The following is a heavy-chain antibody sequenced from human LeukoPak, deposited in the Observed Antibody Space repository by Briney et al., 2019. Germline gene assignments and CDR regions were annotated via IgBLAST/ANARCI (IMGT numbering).Heavy chain of an antibody. J-gene: IGHJ4*02. CDR3: AKDLLRIYWRTFDS. D-gene: IGHD3-10*01. CDR2: FNDTGSST. V-gene: IGHV3-23*01. CDR1: GDSIRSSSYY. Sequence: ETLSLTCTVSGDSIRSSSYYWGWVRQSPGKGLEWVSSFNDTGSSTYYADSVKGRFTISRDNSKNTLYLQMTNLRAEDTAVYFCAKDLLRIYWRTFDSWGQGALVIVSS.